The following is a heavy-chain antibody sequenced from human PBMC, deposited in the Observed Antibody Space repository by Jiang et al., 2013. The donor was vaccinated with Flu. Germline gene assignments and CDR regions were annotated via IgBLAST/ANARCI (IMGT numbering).Heavy chain of an antibody. CDR1: GYTFTSYY. Sequence: GAEVKKPGASVKVSCKASGYTFTSYYMHWVRQAPGQGLEWMGIINPSGASTSYAQKFQGRVTMTRDTSTGTVYMELSSLRSEDTAVYFCARDSRSYEYDSSGYVWFDPWGQGTLVTVSS. CDR2: INPSGAST. J-gene: IGHJ5*02. V-gene: IGHV1-46*01. CDR3: ARDSRSYEYDSSGYVWFDP. D-gene: IGHD3-22*01.